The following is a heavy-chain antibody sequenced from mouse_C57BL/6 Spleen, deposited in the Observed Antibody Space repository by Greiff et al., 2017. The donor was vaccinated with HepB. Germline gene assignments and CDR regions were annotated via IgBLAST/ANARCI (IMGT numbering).Heavy chain of an antibody. CDR3: ARGLLRSPYYYAMDY. Sequence: VQLKQSGPELVKPGASVKMSCKASGYTFTDYNMHWVKQSHGKSLEWIGYINPNNGGTSYNQKFKGKATLTVNKSSSTAYMELRSLTSEDSAVYYCARGLLRSPYYYAMDYWGQGTSVTVSS. V-gene: IGHV1-22*01. CDR2: INPNNGGT. CDR1: GYTFTDYN. J-gene: IGHJ4*01. D-gene: IGHD1-1*01.